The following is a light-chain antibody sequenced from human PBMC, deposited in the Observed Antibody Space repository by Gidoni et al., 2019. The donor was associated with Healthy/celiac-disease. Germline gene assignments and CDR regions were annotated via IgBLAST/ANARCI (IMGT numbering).Light chain of an antibody. CDR1: QSISSW. Sequence: DIQMTQSPSTLSASVGDRVTITCRASQSISSWLAWYQQKPGKAPKLLIYKASSLERGVQSRFSGSGSGTEFTLTISSLQPDDFATYYCQQYNSYSVTFGQGTKVEIK. V-gene: IGKV1-5*03. CDR2: KAS. J-gene: IGKJ1*01. CDR3: QQYNSYSVT.